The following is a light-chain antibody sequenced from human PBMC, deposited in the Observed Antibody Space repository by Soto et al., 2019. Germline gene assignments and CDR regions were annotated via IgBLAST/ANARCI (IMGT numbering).Light chain of an antibody. J-gene: IGLJ1*01. CDR3: SSYTSSITYV. CDR2: DVS. CDR1: SRDIGAYDY. Sequence: QSVLTQPASVSGSPGQSVTISCTGTSRDIGAYDYVSWYQQHPGKAPKLIIYDVSNRPSGVSNRFSGSKSGNTASLIISGLQAEDESDYYCSSYTSSITYVFGTGTKVTVL. V-gene: IGLV2-14*01.